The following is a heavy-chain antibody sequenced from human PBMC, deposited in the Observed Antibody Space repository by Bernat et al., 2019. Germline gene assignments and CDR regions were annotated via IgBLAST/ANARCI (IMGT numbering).Heavy chain of an antibody. CDR2: ISYDGSNK. CDR1: GFIFSCCS. CDR3: TRDLPGDSDFGMDY. D-gene: IGHD4-11*01. V-gene: IGHV3-30*01. Sequence: QVQLVESGGGVVQPGRSLRLSCAASGFIFSCCSIHWVRQAPGKGLEWVAVISYDGSNKYYADSVKGRFTISRDKSKTTLYLQMISLRVEDTADYYCTRDLPGDSDFGMDYWGQGTLVTVSS. J-gene: IGHJ4*02.